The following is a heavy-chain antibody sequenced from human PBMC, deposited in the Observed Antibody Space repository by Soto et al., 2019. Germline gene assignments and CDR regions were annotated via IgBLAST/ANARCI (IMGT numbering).Heavy chain of an antibody. J-gene: IGHJ4*02. V-gene: IGHV1-18*01. CDR1: GYTFTSSG. CDR3: ARDSGSYMYVSD. D-gene: IGHD1-26*01. CDR2: ISAYNGET. Sequence: QVQLVQSGAEVKKPGASVKVSCKASGYTFTSSGFSWERQAPGQGLEWMAWISAYNGETHYAQKFQGRVTMTTDTSTSTSYMELRSLRSDDTAVYYCARDSGSYMYVSDWGQGTLVTVS.